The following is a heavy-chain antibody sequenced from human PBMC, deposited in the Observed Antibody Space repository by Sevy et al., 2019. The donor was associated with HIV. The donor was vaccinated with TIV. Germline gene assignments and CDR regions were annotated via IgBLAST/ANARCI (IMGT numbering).Heavy chain of an antibody. V-gene: IGHV3-23*01. J-gene: IGHJ6*02. D-gene: IGHD6-19*01. CDR1: GFTFSSYA. CDR2: ISGSGGST. Sequence: GGSLRLSCAASGFTFSSYAMSWVRQAPGKGLEWVSAISGSGGSTYYADSVKGRFTISRDNSKNTLYLQMNSMRAEDTAVYYCAKKQEDVQWQDRTAYGMDVWGQGTTVTVSS. CDR3: AKKQEDVQWQDRTAYGMDV.